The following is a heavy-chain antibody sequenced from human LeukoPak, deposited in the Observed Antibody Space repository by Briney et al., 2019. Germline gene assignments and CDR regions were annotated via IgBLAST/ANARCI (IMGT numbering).Heavy chain of an antibody. Sequence: PGGSLRLSCAASGFTFSSYGMHWVRQAAGKGLVWVSSISSSSSYIYYADSVKGRFTISRDNAKNSVYLQMNSLRAEDTAVYYCARSRTGNFFDYWGQGTLVTVSS. J-gene: IGHJ4*02. D-gene: IGHD3/OR15-3a*01. V-gene: IGHV3-21*01. CDR2: ISSSSSYI. CDR1: GFTFSSYG. CDR3: ARSRTGNFFDY.